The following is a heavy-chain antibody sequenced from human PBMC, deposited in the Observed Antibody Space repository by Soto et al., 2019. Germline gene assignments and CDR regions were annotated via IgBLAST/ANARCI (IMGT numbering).Heavy chain of an antibody. J-gene: IGHJ4*02. CDR2: IWYDGSNK. CDR3: ARDRRYTVLPQWFFDY. V-gene: IGHV3-33*01. D-gene: IGHD3-22*01. Sequence: WGSLRLSCAASGCTFSSYGMPWVRQAQAKGREWVAVIWYDGSNKYYADSVKGRFTISRDNSKNTLYLQMNSLRAEDTAVYSCARDRRYTVLPQWFFDYWGQGTLVTVSS. CDR1: GCTFSSYG.